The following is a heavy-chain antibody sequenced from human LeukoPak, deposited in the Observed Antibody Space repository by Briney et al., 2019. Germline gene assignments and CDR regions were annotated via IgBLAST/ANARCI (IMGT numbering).Heavy chain of an antibody. CDR2: IYYSGST. CDR1: GFTFSSYA. D-gene: IGHD2-2*02. Sequence: LRLSCAASGFTFSSYAMSWVRQHPGKGLEGIGYIYYSGSTYYNPSLKSRVTISVDTSKNQFSLKLSSVTAADTAVYYCARGNIVVVPAAILDDGFDYWGQGTLVTVSS. V-gene: IGHV4-31*02. J-gene: IGHJ4*02. CDR3: ARGNIVVVPAAILDDGFDY.